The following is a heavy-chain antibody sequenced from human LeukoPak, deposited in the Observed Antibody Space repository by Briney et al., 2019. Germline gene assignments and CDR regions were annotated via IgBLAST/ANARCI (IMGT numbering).Heavy chain of an antibody. Sequence: GGSLRLSCTASGFTFNNFAMSWVRQAPGKGLEWVSAISGNSDNTYYADSVKGRFTISRDNSKNTLYLRMSSLRAEDTAVFYCAKGWETTGYYNGFDCWGQGTLVAVSS. CDR1: GFTFNNFA. V-gene: IGHV3-23*01. CDR3: AKGWETTGYYNGFDC. J-gene: IGHJ4*02. D-gene: IGHD3-9*01. CDR2: ISGNSDNT.